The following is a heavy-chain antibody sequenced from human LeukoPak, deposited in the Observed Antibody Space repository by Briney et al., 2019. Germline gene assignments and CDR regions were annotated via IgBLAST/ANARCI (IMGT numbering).Heavy chain of an antibody. Sequence: ASVKVSCKASGYTFTDYFLHWVRQAPGQGLEWMGWINPNSGGTNYAQKFQGRVTMTRDTSISTAYMELSRLRSDDTAVYYCARENQNGYSYGLGFDPWGQGTLVTVSS. J-gene: IGHJ5*02. D-gene: IGHD5-18*01. CDR2: INPNSGGT. CDR1: GYTFTDYF. CDR3: ARENQNGYSYGLGFDP. V-gene: IGHV1-2*02.